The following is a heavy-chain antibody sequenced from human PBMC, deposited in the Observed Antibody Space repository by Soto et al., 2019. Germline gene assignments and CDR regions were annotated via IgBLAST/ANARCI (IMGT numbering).Heavy chain of an antibody. CDR3: ARDKGGVYYDSSGYYYSAFESNDY. D-gene: IGHD3-22*01. V-gene: IGHV1-18*04. J-gene: IGHJ4*02. Sequence: GASVKVSCKASGYTFASYGISWVRQAPGQGLEWMGWISAYNGNTNYAQKLQGRVTMTTDTSTSTAYMELRSLRSDDTAVYYCARDKGGVYYDSSGYYYSAFESNDYWGQGTLVTVSS. CDR2: ISAYNGNT. CDR1: GYTFASYG.